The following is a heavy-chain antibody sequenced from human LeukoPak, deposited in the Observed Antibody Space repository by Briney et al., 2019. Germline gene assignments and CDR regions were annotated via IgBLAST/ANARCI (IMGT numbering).Heavy chain of an antibody. CDR2: IYHSAST. Sequence: SETLSLTCAVSGYSISSGYYWGWIRQPPGKGLEWIGSIYHSASTYYNPSLKSRVTISVDTSKNQFSLKLSSMTAADTAVYYCARHTYHYDSSGYPDYWGQGTLVTVSS. J-gene: IGHJ4*02. V-gene: IGHV4-38-2*01. CDR1: GYSISSGYY. CDR3: ARHTYHYDSSGYPDY. D-gene: IGHD3-22*01.